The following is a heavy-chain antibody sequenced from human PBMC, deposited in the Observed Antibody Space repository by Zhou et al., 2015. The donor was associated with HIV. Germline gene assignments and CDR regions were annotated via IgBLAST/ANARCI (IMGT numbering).Heavy chain of an antibody. CDR1: GYTFENAW. Sequence: LVQSGGGLVQPGGSLRLSCRASGYTFENAWMTWVRQSPGKGLEWVSAISSSSSYIYYADSVNGRFTISRDNAKNSLFLQMNSLRVEDTATYFCAGISTGVPSDIWGQGT. V-gene: IGHV3-21*06. CDR3: AGISTGVPSDI. D-gene: IGHD2-8*02. J-gene: IGHJ3*02. CDR2: ISSSSSYI.